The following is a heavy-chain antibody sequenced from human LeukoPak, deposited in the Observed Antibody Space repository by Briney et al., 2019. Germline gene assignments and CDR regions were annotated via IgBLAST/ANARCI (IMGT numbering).Heavy chain of an antibody. J-gene: IGHJ4*02. D-gene: IGHD5-12*01. CDR2: ISSTSTI. CDR1: GFTVSSYE. Sequence: GGSLRLSCAASGFTVSSYEMNWVRQAPGKGLEWVSFISSTSTIYYADSVKGRFTISRDNAKNSLYLQMNSLRDEDTAVYYCAREADSGYVFDYWGQGTLVTVSS. CDR3: AREADSGYVFDY. V-gene: IGHV3-48*03.